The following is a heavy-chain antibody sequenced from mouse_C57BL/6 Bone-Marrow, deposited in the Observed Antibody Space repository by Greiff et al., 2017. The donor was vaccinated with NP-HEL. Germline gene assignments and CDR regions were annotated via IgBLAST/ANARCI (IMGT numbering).Heavy chain of an antibody. V-gene: IGHV2-2*01. D-gene: IGHD1-2*01. CDR2: IWSGGST. Sequence: VQLQESGPGLVQPSQSLSITCTVSGFSLTSYGVHWVRQSPGKGLEWLGVIWSGGSTDYNAAFISRLSISKDNSKSQVFFKMNSLQADDTAIYYCARNGDYGYSISFAYWGQGTLVTVSA. CDR1: GFSLTSYG. J-gene: IGHJ3*01. CDR3: ARNGDYGYSISFAY.